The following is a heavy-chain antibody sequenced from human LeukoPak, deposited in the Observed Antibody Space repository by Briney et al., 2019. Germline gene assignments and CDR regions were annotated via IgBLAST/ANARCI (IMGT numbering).Heavy chain of an antibody. J-gene: IGHJ5*02. CDR1: SGSFSGYY. CDR3: ARGRGGSGSYESWFDP. Sequence: SETLSLTCAVYSGSFSGYYWSWIRQPPGKGLEWIGEINHSGSTNYNPSLKSRVTISVDTSKNQFSLKLSSVTAADTAVYYCARGRGGSGSYESWFDPWGQGTLVTVSS. V-gene: IGHV4-34*01. D-gene: IGHD3-10*01. CDR2: INHSGST.